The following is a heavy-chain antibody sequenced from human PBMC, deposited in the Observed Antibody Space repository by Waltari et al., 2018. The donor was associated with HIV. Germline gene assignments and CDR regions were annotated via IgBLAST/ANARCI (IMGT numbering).Heavy chain of an antibody. V-gene: IGHV3-49*04. J-gene: IGHJ3*01. CDR2: IRSEAYGGTT. Sequence: EVHLLESGGGLVKPGGSLRLSCAASGFTFQTYSMTWVRQAPGKGLEWVAFIRSEAYGGTTEYATSVRGRFILSRDDSKRIAYLHMITLRTEDTAMYYCTRDIKPYEPNAFDLWGQGTMVTVAS. D-gene: IGHD3-16*01. CDR1: GFTFQTYS. CDR3: TRDIKPYEPNAFDL.